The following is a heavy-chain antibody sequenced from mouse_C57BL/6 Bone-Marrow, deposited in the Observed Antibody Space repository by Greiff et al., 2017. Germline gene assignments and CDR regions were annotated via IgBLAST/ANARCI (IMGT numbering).Heavy chain of an antibody. V-gene: IGHV1-64*01. Sequence: QVQLQRPGAELVKPGASVKLSCKASGYTFTSYWMHWVKQRPGQGLEWIGMIHPNSGSTNYNEKFKSKATLTVDKSSSTAYMQLSSLTSEDSAVYYCARRAPFYYGNSYYFDYWGQGTTLTVSS. D-gene: IGHD2-1*01. CDR1: GYTFTSYW. CDR2: IHPNSGST. CDR3: ARRAPFYYGNSYYFDY. J-gene: IGHJ2*01.